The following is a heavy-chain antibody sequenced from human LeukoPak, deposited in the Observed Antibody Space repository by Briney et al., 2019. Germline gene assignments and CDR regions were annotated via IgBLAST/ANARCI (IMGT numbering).Heavy chain of an antibody. CDR1: GASISSGTYY. CDR2: IYSTGTP. CDR3: ARRTLNGDYFDY. J-gene: IGHJ4*02. V-gene: IGHV4-39*01. D-gene: IGHD2-2*01. Sequence: SETLSLTCTVSGASISSGTYYWGWIRQPPGRGLEWIGSIYSTGTPYYDPSLKSRVAMSADTSKNQFSLKLSSVTAADTAVYYCARRTLNGDYFDYWGQGTLVTVSS.